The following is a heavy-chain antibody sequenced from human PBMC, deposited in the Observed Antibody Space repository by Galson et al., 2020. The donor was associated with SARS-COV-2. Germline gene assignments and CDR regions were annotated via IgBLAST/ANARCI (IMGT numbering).Heavy chain of an antibody. CDR1: GYSISSGYY. Sequence: SETLSLTCTVSGYSISSGYYWAWIRQPPGEGLEWIGTIYHNGSTYYNPSLKSRVTITVDTSKNQFSLKMSSVAAADTAVYYCARRSGYYDGRGSKYYMDVWDQWTTGTVSS. CDR2: IYHNGST. CDR3: ARRSGYYDGRGSKYYMDV. V-gene: IGHV4-38-2*02. D-gene: IGHD3-22*01. J-gene: IGHJ6*02.